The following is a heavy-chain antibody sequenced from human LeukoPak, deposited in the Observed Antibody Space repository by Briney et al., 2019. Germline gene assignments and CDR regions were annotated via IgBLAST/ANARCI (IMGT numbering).Heavy chain of an antibody. CDR3: ARDSSGYYPPYYFDY. J-gene: IGHJ4*02. CDR2: IYPGDSDT. V-gene: IGHV5-51*01. Sequence: GESLKISCKGSGYSFTSYWIGWVRQMPGKGLEWVGIIYPGDSDTRYSPSFEGQVTISADKSITTAYLQWSSLKASDTAMYFCARDSSGYYPPYYFDYWGQGTLVTVPS. D-gene: IGHD3-22*01. CDR1: GYSFTSYW.